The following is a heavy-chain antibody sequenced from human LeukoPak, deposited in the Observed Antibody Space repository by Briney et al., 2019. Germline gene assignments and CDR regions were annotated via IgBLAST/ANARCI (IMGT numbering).Heavy chain of an antibody. J-gene: IGHJ2*01. CDR3: ARRAPYGDNWYFDL. V-gene: IGHV3-13*01. CDR1: GFTFSSYD. CDR2: IGTAGDT. D-gene: IGHD4-17*01. Sequence: GGSLRLSCAASGFTFSSYDMHWVRQATGKGPEWVSAIGTAGDTYYPGSVKGRFTISRENAKNSLYLQMNSLRAGDTAVYYCARRAPYGDNWYFDLWGRGTLVTVSS.